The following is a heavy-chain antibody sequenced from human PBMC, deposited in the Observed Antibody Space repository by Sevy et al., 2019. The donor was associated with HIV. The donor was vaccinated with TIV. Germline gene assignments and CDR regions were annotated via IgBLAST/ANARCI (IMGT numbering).Heavy chain of an antibody. Sequence: GGSLRLSCVASGFTFSNFWMSWVRQAPGKGLGWVANIKRDGSEKYYVASVKGRFTISRDNAKTSLYLQMNSLRVEDTAVYYCARDCNSASCLWGMDVWGQGTMVTVSS. J-gene: IGHJ6*02. CDR1: GFTFSNFW. CDR2: IKRDGSEK. CDR3: ARDCNSASCLWGMDV. D-gene: IGHD1-26*01. V-gene: IGHV3-7*03.